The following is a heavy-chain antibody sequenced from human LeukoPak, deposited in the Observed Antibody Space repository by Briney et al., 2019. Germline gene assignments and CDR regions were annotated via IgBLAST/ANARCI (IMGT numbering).Heavy chain of an antibody. J-gene: IGHJ4*02. CDR3: AKDLYCSSTSCPEGDY. Sequence: QSGGSLRLSCAASGFTFSSYAMSWVRQAPGKGLVWVSAISGSGGSTYYADSVKGRFTISRDNSKNTLYLQMNSLRAEDTAVYYCAKDLYCSSTSCPEGDYWGQGTLVTVSS. CDR1: GFTFSSYA. D-gene: IGHD2-2*01. V-gene: IGHV3-23*01. CDR2: ISGSGGST.